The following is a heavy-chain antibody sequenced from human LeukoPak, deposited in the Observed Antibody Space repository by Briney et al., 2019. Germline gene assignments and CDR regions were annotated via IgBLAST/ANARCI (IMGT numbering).Heavy chain of an antibody. Sequence: GGSLRLSCAASGFTFTNYWMHWVRQAPGKGLVWVSRINPDGSGTRYADSVKGRFTISRDNVRNTVFPQMNSLRAEDTAVYYCARGPYYSDSGSPEYWGQGTLVTVSS. CDR3: ARGPYYSDSGSPEY. CDR1: GFTFTNYW. CDR2: INPDGSGT. D-gene: IGHD3-10*01. V-gene: IGHV3-74*01. J-gene: IGHJ4*02.